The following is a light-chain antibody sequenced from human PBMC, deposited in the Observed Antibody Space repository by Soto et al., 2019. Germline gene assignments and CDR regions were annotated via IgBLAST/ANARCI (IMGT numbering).Light chain of an antibody. CDR2: GAS. CDR3: QQYGSSPT. J-gene: IGKJ4*01. CDR1: QSVSSSY. Sequence: IVLTQSPGTLSLSPGERATLSCRASQSVSSSYLAWYQQKPGQAPRLLIYGASSRVTGIPDRFSGSGSGTDFTLTISRLEPEDFAVYYCQQYGSSPTFGGGTKVDIK. V-gene: IGKV3-20*01.